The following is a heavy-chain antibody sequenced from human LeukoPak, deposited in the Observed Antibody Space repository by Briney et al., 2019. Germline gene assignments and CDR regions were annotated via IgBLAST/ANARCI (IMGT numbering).Heavy chain of an antibody. CDR2: AYYDGSDT. CDR3: ATLAAAGTNY. D-gene: IGHD6-13*01. Sequence: GGSLRLSCAASGFTFSRDWMHWVRQAPGKGLVWVSRAYYDGSDTSYADSVRGRFTTSRDNAKNTLYLQMNSLSAEDTAVYYCATLAAAGTNYWGQGTLVTVSS. CDR1: GFTFSRDW. V-gene: IGHV3-74*01. J-gene: IGHJ4*02.